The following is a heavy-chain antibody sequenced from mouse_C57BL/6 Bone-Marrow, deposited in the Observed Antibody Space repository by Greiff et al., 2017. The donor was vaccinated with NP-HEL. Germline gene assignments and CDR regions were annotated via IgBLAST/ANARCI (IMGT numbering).Heavy chain of an antibody. J-gene: IGHJ4*01. V-gene: IGHV5-17*01. D-gene: IGHD2-5*01. Sequence: EVKVVESGGGLVKPGGSLKLSCAASGFTFSDYGMHWVRQAPEKGLEWIAYISSGSRTIYYADTVKGRFTIARDNATNTLYLQLTSLRSEDTAMYYCAWRCYSRVDYAMDYWGQGTSVTVSS. CDR2: ISSGSRTI. CDR3: AWRCYSRVDYAMDY. CDR1: GFTFSDYG.